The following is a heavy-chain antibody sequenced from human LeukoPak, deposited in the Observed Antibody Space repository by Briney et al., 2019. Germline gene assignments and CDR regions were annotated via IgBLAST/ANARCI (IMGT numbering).Heavy chain of an antibody. V-gene: IGHV4-39*01. J-gene: IGHJ4*02. D-gene: IGHD3-16*01. Sequence: SETLSLTCTVPGGSISSSSYYWGWIRQPPGKGLEWIGSIYYSGSTYYNPSLKSRVTISVDTSKNQFSLKLSSVTAADTAVYYCARLLGKAQFDYWGQGTLVTVSS. CDR1: GGSISSSSYY. CDR3: ARLLGKAQFDY. CDR2: IYYSGST.